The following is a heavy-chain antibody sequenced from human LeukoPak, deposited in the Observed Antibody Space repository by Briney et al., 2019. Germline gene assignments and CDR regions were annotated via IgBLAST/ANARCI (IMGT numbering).Heavy chain of an antibody. V-gene: IGHV4-39*07. Sequence: SETLSLTCTVSGGSISNYYWGWIRQPPGKGLEWIGSIYYNGNTYYNPSLKSRVTISLDTSKNQFSLKLNSVTAADTAVYYCARETLHYYDSSGYSEFDYWGQGTLVTVSS. CDR3: ARETLHYYDSSGYSEFDY. D-gene: IGHD3-22*01. CDR2: IYYNGNT. J-gene: IGHJ4*02. CDR1: GGSISNYY.